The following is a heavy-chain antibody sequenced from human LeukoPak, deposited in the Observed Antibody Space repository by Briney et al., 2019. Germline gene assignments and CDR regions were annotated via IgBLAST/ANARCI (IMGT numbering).Heavy chain of an antibody. CDR2: IYYSGST. V-gene: IGHV4-31*03. CDR3: ARVRYCSGGSCYSPYYYYYMDV. CDR1: GGSISSGGYY. J-gene: IGHJ6*03. D-gene: IGHD2-15*01. Sequence: SQTLSLTCTVSGGSISSGGYYWSWIRQHPGKGLEWIGYIYYSGSTYYNPSLKSRDTISVDTSKNQFSLKLSSVTAADTAVYYCARVRYCSGGSCYSPYYYYYMDVWGKGTTVTVSS.